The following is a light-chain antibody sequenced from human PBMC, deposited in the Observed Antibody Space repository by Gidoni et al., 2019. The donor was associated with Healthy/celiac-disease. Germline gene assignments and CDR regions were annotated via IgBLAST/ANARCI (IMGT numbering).Light chain of an antibody. V-gene: IGLV2-14*01. CDR3: SSYTSSSTLCV. CDR1: SSYVGGYNY. CDR2: DVS. J-gene: IGLJ1*01. Sequence: QSALTQPASVSGSPGQSITISCTGTSSYVGGYNYVSWYQQHPGKAPKLMIYDVSNRPSGVSNRFAGSKSGNTASLTISGLQAEDEAEYYCSSYTSSSTLCVFGTGTMVTV.